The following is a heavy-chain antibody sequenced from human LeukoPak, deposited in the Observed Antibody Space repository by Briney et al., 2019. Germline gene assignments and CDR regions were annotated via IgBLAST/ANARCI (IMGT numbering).Heavy chain of an antibody. V-gene: IGHV4-34*01. Sequence: SETLSLTCAVYGGSFSGYFWTWIRQPPGKGLEWIGEINHSGSTNYNPSLKSRVTISVDSSNNQFSLKLSSVTAADTAVYYCARNPGSDYPEWWGQGTLVTVSS. CDR2: INHSGST. CDR1: GGSFSGYF. D-gene: IGHD4-17*01. CDR3: ARNPGSDYPEW. J-gene: IGHJ4*02.